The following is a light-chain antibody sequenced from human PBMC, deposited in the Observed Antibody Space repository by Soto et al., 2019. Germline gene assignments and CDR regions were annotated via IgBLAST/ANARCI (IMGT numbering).Light chain of an antibody. Sequence: EIVMTQSPATLSVSPGERATLSCRASQSVSSNLAWYQQKPGQAPRLLIYGPSTRATGIPARFSGSGSGTEFTLTISSLQSEDSAVYYCQQYGSSMTWTFGQGTKVEIK. CDR1: QSVSSN. J-gene: IGKJ1*01. CDR3: QQYGSSMTWT. CDR2: GPS. V-gene: IGKV3-15*01.